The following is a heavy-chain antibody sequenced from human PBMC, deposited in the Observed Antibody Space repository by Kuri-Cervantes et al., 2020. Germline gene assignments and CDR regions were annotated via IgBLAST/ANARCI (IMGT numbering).Heavy chain of an antibody. D-gene: IGHD6-13*01. J-gene: IGHJ4*02. CDR3: ARFLIAAAGMVDY. V-gene: IGHV4-59*01. Sequence: ESLKISCTVSGGSISDYYWNWIQQPPGKGLEWIGYIYYSGSTNYNPSLKSRVTISVGTSKNQFSLKLSSVTAADTAVYYCARFLIAAAGMVDYWGQGTLVTVSS. CDR1: GGSISDYY. CDR2: IYYSGST.